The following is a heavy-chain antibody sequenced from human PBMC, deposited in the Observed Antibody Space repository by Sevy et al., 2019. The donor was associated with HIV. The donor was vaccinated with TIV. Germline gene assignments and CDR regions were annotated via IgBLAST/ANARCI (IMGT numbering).Heavy chain of an antibody. CDR1: GFTFSSYW. V-gene: IGHV3-7*01. Sequence: GGSLRLSCAASGFTFSSYWMSWVRQAPGKGLEWVANIKQDGSEKYYVDSVKGRFTISRDNAKNSLYLQMNSLRAADTAVYYCARGQQWFGEGRYYYYYGMDVWGQGTTVTVSS. CDR2: IKQDGSEK. J-gene: IGHJ6*02. CDR3: ARGQQWFGEGRYYYYYGMDV. D-gene: IGHD3-10*01.